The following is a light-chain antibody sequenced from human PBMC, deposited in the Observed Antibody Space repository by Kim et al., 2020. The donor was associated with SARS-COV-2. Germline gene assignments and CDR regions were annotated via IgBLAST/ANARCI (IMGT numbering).Light chain of an antibody. CDR2: DND. CDR3: GTWDSRLRVVV. Sequence: RTVTISCSGSSSNIGNNFVSWYQQLPPTAPKLLIYDNDKRPSGIPDRFTASQSGTTATLAITGLRTGDEADYYCGTWDSRLRVVVFGGGTKVTVL. J-gene: IGLJ3*02. CDR1: SSNIGNNF. V-gene: IGLV1-51*01.